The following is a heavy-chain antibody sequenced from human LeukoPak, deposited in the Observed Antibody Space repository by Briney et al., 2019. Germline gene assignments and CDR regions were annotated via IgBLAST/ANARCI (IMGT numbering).Heavy chain of an antibody. V-gene: IGHV4-38-2*02. CDR1: GYSISSCYY. Sequence: SETLSLTCTVSGYSISSCYYWGWIRQPPGKGLEWIGEINHSGSTNYNPSLKSRVTISVDTSKNQFSLKLSSVTAADTAVYYCARQRRTAMVNPRVFDYWGQGTLVTVSS. CDR2: INHSGST. D-gene: IGHD5-18*01. CDR3: ARQRRTAMVNPRVFDY. J-gene: IGHJ4*02.